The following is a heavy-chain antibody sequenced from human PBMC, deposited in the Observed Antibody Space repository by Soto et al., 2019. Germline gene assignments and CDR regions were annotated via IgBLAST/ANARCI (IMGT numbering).Heavy chain of an antibody. CDR3: ARGVLLWFGELSGYMDV. J-gene: IGHJ6*03. CDR2: MYYSGTT. D-gene: IGHD3-10*01. Sequence: SETLSLTCTVSGGSISSSDFYWGWLRQTPGKGLEFIGSMYYSGTTYYNPSLKSRVTISVDTSKNQFSLKLSSVTAADTAVYYCARGVLLWFGELSGYMDVWGKGTTVTVSS. V-gene: IGHV4-39*01. CDR1: GGSISSSDFY.